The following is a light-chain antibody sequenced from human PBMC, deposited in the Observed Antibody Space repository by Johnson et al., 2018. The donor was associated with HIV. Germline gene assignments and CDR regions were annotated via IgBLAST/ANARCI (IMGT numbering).Light chain of an antibody. Sequence: QSVLTQPPSVSAAPGQKVTISCSGSSSNIGNNYVSWYQQLPGTAPKLLIYENNKRPSGIPDRFSGSKSGTSATLGITGLQTGDEADYYCGTWDDSLSALSVFGTGTKVTVL. CDR2: ENN. CDR1: SSNIGNNY. V-gene: IGLV1-51*02. J-gene: IGLJ1*01. CDR3: GTWDDSLSALSV.